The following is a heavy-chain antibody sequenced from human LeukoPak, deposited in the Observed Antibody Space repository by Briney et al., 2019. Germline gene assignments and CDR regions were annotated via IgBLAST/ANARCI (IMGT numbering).Heavy chain of an antibody. D-gene: IGHD5-12*01. V-gene: IGHV1-69*04. CDR2: IIPILGIA. Sequence: SVKVSCKASGGTFSSYAISWVRQAPGQGLEWMGRIIPILGIANYAQKFQGRVTITADKSTSTAYMELSSLRSEDTAVYYCAILRGYSGYDPGTDYWGQGTLVTVSS. CDR1: GGTFSSYA. CDR3: AILRGYSGYDPGTDY. J-gene: IGHJ4*02.